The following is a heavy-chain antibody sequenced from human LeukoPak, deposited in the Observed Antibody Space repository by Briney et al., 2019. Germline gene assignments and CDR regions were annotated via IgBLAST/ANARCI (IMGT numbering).Heavy chain of an antibody. Sequence: GGSLRLSCAASGFTFSSYAMSWVRQAPGKGLEWVSAISGSGGSTYYADSVKGRFTISRGNSKNTLYPQMNSLRAEDTAVYYCAKFLPTHIVVANYYFDYWGQGTLVTVSS. V-gene: IGHV3-23*01. CDR3: AKFLPTHIVVANYYFDY. D-gene: IGHD2-21*01. J-gene: IGHJ4*02. CDR2: ISGSGGST. CDR1: GFTFSSYA.